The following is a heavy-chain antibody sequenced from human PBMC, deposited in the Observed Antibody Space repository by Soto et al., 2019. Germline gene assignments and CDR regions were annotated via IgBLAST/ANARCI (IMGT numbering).Heavy chain of an antibody. CDR3: ARGGAHYYYYGMDV. CDR2: IDPSDSYT. D-gene: IGHD1-26*01. J-gene: IGHJ6*02. V-gene: IGHV5-10-1*01. CDR1: GYSFTSYW. Sequence: GSLKISCKGSGYSFTSYWISWVRQMPGKGLEWMGRIDPSDSYTNYSPSFQGHVTISADKSISTAYLQWSSLKASDTAMYYCARGGAHYYYYGMDVWGQGTTVTASS.